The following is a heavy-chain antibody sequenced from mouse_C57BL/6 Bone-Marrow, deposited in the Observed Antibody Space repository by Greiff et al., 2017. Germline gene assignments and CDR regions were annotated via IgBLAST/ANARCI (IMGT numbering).Heavy chain of an antibody. CDR3: ARVDYYGSGLDG. Sequence: VQLKESGPELVKPGASVKISCKASGYSFTGYYMNWVKQSPEKSLEWIGEINPSTGGTTYNQKFKAKATLTVDKSSSTAYMQLESLTSEDSAVYYCARVDYYGSGLDGWGQGTTLTVSS. D-gene: IGHD1-1*01. CDR1: GYSFTGYY. V-gene: IGHV1-42*01. J-gene: IGHJ2*01. CDR2: INPSTGGT.